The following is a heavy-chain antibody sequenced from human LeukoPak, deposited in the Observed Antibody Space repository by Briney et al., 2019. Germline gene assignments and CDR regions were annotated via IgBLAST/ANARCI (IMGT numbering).Heavy chain of an antibody. CDR3: ASSLITRGYFDY. V-gene: IGHV4-34*01. CDR1: GGSFSGYY. CDR2: INHSGST. Sequence: SETLSLTCAVYGGSFSGYYWSWIRHPPGKGLEWSGEINHSGSTNYNPSLKSRVTISVGTSKNQFSLKLSSVTAADTAVYYCASSLITRGYFDYWGQGTLVTVSS. D-gene: IGHD3-16*01. J-gene: IGHJ4*02.